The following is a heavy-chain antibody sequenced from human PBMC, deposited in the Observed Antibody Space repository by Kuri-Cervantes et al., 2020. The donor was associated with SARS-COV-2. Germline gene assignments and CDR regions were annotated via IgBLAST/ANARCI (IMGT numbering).Heavy chain of an antibody. CDR3: GRQASDWHIDY. Sequence: SETLSLTCTVSGGSISSSSYYWAWIRQPPGKGPEWMGSVYYDGSTYYTPSLKSRVTISVDTSKTQFSLKVSSVTAADTAVYYCGRQASDWHIDYWGQGTLVTVSS. V-gene: IGHV4-39*01. CDR1: GGSISSSSYY. CDR2: VYYDGST. J-gene: IGHJ4*02. D-gene: IGHD3-9*01.